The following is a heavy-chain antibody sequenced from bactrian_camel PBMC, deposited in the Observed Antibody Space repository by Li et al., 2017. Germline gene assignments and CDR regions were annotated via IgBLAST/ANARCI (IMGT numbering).Heavy chain of an antibody. D-gene: IGHD6*01. J-gene: IGHJ6*01. V-gene: IGHV3S53*01. CDR3: TSWFGACTTVAGLAFGH. Sequence: HVQLVESGGGSVQAGGSLRLSCVASGYTLSTRCRGWFRQAPGKEREGVAAIQSDGSTTYADSVKGRFTISQDNARNTLYLQMNSLKPEDSAMYYCTSWFGACTTVAGLAFGHWGPGTQVTVS. CDR2: IQSDGST. CDR1: GYTLSTRC.